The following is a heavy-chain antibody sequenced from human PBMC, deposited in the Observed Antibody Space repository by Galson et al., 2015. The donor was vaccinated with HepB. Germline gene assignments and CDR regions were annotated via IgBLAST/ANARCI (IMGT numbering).Heavy chain of an antibody. CDR3: AKDMGHGDYGWAFDV. CDR2: ISWNSGNI. Sequence: SLRLSCAGSGFIFDDYTMHWVRQVPGKGLEWVSRISWNSGNIGYADSVKGRFTISRDNAENSLFLQMDSLTAEGTALYYCAKDMGHGDYGWAFDVWGQGTMVIASS. CDR1: GFIFDDYT. J-gene: IGHJ3*01. D-gene: IGHD4-17*01. V-gene: IGHV3-9*01.